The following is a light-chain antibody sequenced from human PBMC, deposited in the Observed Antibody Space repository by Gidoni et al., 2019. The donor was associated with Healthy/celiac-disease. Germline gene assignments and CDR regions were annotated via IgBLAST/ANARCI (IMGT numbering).Light chain of an antibody. CDR1: QSISSS. V-gene: IGKV1-39*01. J-gene: IGKJ3*01. CDR2: AAS. Sequence: DIQMTQSPSSLSASVGDRVTITCRASQSISSSLNWYQQQPGKAPKLLIYAASSLQSGVPSRFSGSGSGTDFTLTISSLQPEDFATYYCQQTYSTPFTFXPXTKVDIK. CDR3: QQTYSTPFT.